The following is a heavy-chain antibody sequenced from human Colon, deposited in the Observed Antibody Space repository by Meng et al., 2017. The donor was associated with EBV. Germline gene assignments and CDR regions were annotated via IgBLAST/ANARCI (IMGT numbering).Heavy chain of an antibody. Sequence: VQLEESGPGLVRPSGTLSPTCAASGGSISSNNWWSWVRQPPGKGLEWIGEIFNSGSTKHNPSLKSRVTMSMDKSKNQFSLRLSAVTAADTAVYYCASSDYYGSGSYYPWGQGTLVTVSS. CDR2: IFNSGST. CDR1: GGSISSNNW. V-gene: IGHV4-4*02. CDR3: ASSDYYGSGSYYP. J-gene: IGHJ5*02. D-gene: IGHD3-10*01.